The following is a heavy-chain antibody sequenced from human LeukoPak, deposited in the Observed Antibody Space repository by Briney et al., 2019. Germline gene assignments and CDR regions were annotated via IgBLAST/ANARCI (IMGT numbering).Heavy chain of an antibody. Sequence: GGSLRLSCAASGFTFSSYGMHWVRQAPGKGLEWVAFIRYDGSNKYYTDSVKGRFTISRDNSKNTLYLQMNSLRAEDTAVYYCARAPILSGYFLDYWGQGILVTVSS. CDR1: GFTFSSYG. CDR3: ARAPILSGYFLDY. CDR2: IRYDGSNK. J-gene: IGHJ4*02. D-gene: IGHD3-9*01. V-gene: IGHV3-30*02.